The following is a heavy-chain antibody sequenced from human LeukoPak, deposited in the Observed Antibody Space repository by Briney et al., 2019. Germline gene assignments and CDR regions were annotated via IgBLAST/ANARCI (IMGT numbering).Heavy chain of an antibody. V-gene: IGHV3-30*04. CDR2: ISYDGSNK. CDR3: ARDTVVTEAYYFDY. J-gene: IGHJ4*02. D-gene: IGHD4-23*01. Sequence: PGRSLRLSCAASGFTFSSYAMHWVRQAPGKGLEWVAVISYDGSNKYYADSVKGRFTISRDNSKNTLYLQMNSLRDEDTAVYYCARDTVVTEAYYFDYWGQGTLVTVSS. CDR1: GFTFSSYA.